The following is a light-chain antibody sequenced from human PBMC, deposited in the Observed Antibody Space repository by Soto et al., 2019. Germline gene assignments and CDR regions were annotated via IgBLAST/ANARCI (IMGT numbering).Light chain of an antibody. CDR3: HHYNSYVHT. J-gene: IGKJ2*01. CDR1: QSVDKW. CDR2: DVS. Sequence: DIQMNQSPSTLSASVGDRVTITCRASQSVDKWLAWYQQKPGKPPKVLIHDVSSLESGVPSRFSGSGSATEFTLTITSLQPDDFATYYCHHYNSYVHTCGQGTKLEIK. V-gene: IGKV1-5*01.